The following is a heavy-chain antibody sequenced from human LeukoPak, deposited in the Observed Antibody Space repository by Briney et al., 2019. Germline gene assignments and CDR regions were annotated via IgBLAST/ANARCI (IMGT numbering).Heavy chain of an antibody. V-gene: IGHV4-4*07. Sequence: PSETLSLTCTVSGGSISSYYWSWIRQPAGKGLEWIGRIYSSGSTNYNPSLKSRVTMSVDTSKNQFSLKLSSVTAADTAVYYCASTSMVRGVSPPLFDYWGQGTLVTVSS. CDR1: GGSISSYY. CDR2: IYSSGST. J-gene: IGHJ4*02. D-gene: IGHD3-10*01. CDR3: ASTSMVRGVSPPLFDY.